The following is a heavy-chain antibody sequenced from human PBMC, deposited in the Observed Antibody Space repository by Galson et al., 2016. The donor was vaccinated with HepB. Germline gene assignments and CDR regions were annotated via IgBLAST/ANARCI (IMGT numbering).Heavy chain of an antibody. CDR1: GGTFSSYA. V-gene: IGHV1-69*11. Sequence: SVKVSCKASGGTFSSYAINWVRQAPGQGLEWMGRVIPTPKYAQKFQARVTFSAGESTTTAYMELRSLRSEDTAIYYCALAVVASATLDYWGQGTLVTVSS. J-gene: IGHJ4*02. CDR2: VIPTP. D-gene: IGHD2-15*01. CDR3: ALAVVASATLDY.